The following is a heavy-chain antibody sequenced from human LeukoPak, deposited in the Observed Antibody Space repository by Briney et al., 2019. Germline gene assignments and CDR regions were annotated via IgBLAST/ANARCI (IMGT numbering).Heavy chain of an antibody. Sequence: GGSLRLSCAASGFTFSNAWMSWVRQAPGKGLEGVGRIKSKTDGGTTDYAAPVKGRFTISRDDSKNTLYLQMNSLKTEDTAVYYCTTVKYSGSRRVFDYWGQGTLVTVSA. V-gene: IGHV3-15*01. CDR1: GFTFSNAW. J-gene: IGHJ4*02. D-gene: IGHD1-26*01. CDR2: IKSKTDGGTT. CDR3: TTVKYSGSRRVFDY.